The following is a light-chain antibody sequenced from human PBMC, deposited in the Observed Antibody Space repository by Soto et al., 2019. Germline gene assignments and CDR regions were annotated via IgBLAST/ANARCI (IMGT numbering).Light chain of an antibody. CDR1: SSDVGGYNY. J-gene: IGLJ1*01. V-gene: IGLV2-14*01. Sequence: QSALTQPASVSGSPGQSITISCTGSSSDVGGYNYVSWYQQHPGEVPKLMIYEVTNRPSGVSHRFSGSKSGNTASLTISGLQAEDEADYYCSSYTSRNTLVFGTGTKVTVL. CDR2: EVT. CDR3: SSYTSRNTLV.